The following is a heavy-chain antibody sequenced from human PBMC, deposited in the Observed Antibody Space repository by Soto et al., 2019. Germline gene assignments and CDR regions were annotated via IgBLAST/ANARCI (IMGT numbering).Heavy chain of an antibody. Sequence: QVQLVESGGGVVQPGRSLRLSCAASGLTFSSYGMHWVRQAPGKGLDWVALIWYDGSNKYYGDAVKGRFTISRDNSKNTLYLQMTILRAEDTAVYYWARDYGAGMDCWGQGTLVTVSS. V-gene: IGHV3-33*01. D-gene: IGHD3-10*01. J-gene: IGHJ4*02. CDR1: GLTFSSYG. CDR3: ARDYGAGMDC. CDR2: IWYDGSNK.